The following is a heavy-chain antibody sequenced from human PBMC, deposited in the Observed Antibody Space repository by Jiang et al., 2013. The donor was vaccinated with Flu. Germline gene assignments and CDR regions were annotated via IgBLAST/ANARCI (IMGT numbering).Heavy chain of an antibody. CDR1: GFPISSGYY. CDR3: ARGVEEWRVVAATSFDY. D-gene: IGHD2-15*01. J-gene: IGHJ4*02. Sequence: KPSETLSLTCAVSGFPISSGYYWGWIRQPPGKGLEWVGSIYHSGNSYDNPSLKSRVAMSVDTSKNQFSLRLNSVTAADTAVYYCARGVEEWRVVAATSFDYWGQGTLVTVSS. CDR2: IYHSGNS. V-gene: IGHV4-38-2*01.